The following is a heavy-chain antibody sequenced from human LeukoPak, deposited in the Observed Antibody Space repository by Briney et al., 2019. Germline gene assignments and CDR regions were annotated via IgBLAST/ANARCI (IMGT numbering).Heavy chain of an antibody. V-gene: IGHV3-48*03. CDR1: GFSLSSYE. D-gene: IGHD2/OR15-2a*01. CDR3: ARRLYIVRGAFDI. CDR2: ISNSGSA. Sequence: GGSLRLSCVVSGFSLSSYEMDWVRQTPGKGLEWLSFISNSGSAEYADSVRGRFTVSRDNSKNTVHLQMNNLRAEDTAMYFCARRLYIVRGAFDIWGQGTMVTVSS. J-gene: IGHJ3*02.